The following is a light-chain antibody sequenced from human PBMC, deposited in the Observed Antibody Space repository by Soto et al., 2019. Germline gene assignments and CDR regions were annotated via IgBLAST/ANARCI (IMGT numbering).Light chain of an antibody. Sequence: IQVTQSPSSLSASVGGRVTVTCRATQDARKYVAWYQLKPGQGPKLLIYGASTLQSGVPSRFSGSGSGADYTLTINNVQPEDVAIYSCQQYSGRPTFGQGTRLEIE. V-gene: IGKV1-27*01. J-gene: IGKJ5*01. CDR1: QDARKY. CDR3: QQYSGRPT. CDR2: GAS.